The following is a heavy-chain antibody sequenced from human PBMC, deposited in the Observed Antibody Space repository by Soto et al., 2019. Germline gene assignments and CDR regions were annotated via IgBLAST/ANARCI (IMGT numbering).Heavy chain of an antibody. CDR2: FSAGGRA. CDR1: GFSFRNYA. Sequence: EVQLLESGGALVQPGGSLRLSCVASGFSFRNYALSWVRQAPGKGLEWVSTFSAGGRAYYADTVKGRFTIARDSSRNTVHLQISILRPEDTAVYYCAKESMPEHYGDTLFDYWGQGTRVTVSS. CDR3: AKESMPEHYGDTLFDY. D-gene: IGHD4-17*01. J-gene: IGHJ4*02. V-gene: IGHV3-23*01.